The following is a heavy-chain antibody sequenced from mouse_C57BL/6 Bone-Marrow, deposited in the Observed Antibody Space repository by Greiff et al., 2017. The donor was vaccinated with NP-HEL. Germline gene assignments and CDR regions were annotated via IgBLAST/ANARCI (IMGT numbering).Heavy chain of an antibody. CDR2: ISDGGSYT. CDR1: GFTFSSYA. CDR3: AGLRRPYYYAMDY. Sequence: EVKLVESGGGLVKPGGSLKLSCAASGFTFSSYAMSWVRQTPEKRLEWVATISDGGSYTYYPDNVKGRFTISRDNAKNNLYLQMSHLKSEDTAMYYCAGLRRPYYYAMDYWGQGTSVTVSS. D-gene: IGHD2-12*01. J-gene: IGHJ4*01. V-gene: IGHV5-4*03.